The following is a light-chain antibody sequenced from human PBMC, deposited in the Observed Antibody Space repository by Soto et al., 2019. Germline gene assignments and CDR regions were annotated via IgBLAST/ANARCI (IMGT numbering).Light chain of an antibody. CDR3: CSYAGCNNWV. J-gene: IGLJ1*01. CDR1: SSDVGRYSL. V-gene: IGLV2-23*01. Sequence: QSVLTQPASVSGSPGQSITISCTGTSSDVGRYSLVSWYQQHPGKAPKLMSEDHKRPSGVSNRFSGSKSGNTASLTISELQTEHEADYHCCSYAGCNNWVFGNGTKFTVL. CDR2: EDH.